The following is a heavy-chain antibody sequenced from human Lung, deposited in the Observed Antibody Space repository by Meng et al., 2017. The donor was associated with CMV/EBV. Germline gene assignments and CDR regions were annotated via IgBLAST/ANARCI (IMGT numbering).Heavy chain of an antibody. Sequence: GAGQRCASYWIGWVRQVPGKGLEWMGIIYPGESDPRYSPSFQGQVTMSAEKSISTVYLQWSSLEASDTAMYYCARRSISSYSLDFWGQGTLVTVSS. CDR1: GQRCASYW. CDR3: ARRSISSYSLDF. V-gene: IGHV5-51*01. CDR2: IYPGESDP. D-gene: IGHD6-6*01. J-gene: IGHJ4*02.